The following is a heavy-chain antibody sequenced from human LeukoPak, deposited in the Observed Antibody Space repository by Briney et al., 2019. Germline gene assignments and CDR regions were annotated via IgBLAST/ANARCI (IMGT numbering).Heavy chain of an antibody. D-gene: IGHD2-15*01. J-gene: IGHJ4*02. V-gene: IGHV4-59*01. CDR3: ARMVDGYCDAYYCTFRTFDY. CDR1: GVSMRNYY. Sequence: SETLSLTCAVSGVSMRNYYWSWIRQAPGKGLEWIGSVQHSGGIRYNPSLQSRVAISIDTSNDQFSLNLNSVTAADTAVYYCARMVDGYCDAYYCTFRTFDYWGQGTLVIASS. CDR2: VQHSGGI.